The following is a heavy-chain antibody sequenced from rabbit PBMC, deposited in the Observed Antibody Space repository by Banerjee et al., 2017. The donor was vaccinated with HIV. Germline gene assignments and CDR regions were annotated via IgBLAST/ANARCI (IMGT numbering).Heavy chain of an antibody. CDR3: ARSGDYATYSYVYALDL. V-gene: IGHV1S45*01. CDR2: IYTGSGNT. D-gene: IGHD6-1*01. Sequence: QEQLEESGGDLVKPEGSLTLTCTASGFSFSSSYYMCWVRQAPGKGLEWIGCIYTGSGNTYYASWAKGRFTISKTSSTTVTLQMTSLTVADTATYFCARSGDYATYSYVYALDLWGPGTLVTVS. J-gene: IGHJ4*01. CDR1: GFSFSSSYY.